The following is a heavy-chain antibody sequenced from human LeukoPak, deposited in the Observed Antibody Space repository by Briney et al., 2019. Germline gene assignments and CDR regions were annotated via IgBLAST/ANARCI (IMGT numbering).Heavy chain of an antibody. CDR3: ARTPLYCSGGSCSLGG. CDR2: IDPSDSYT. CDR1: GYSFTSYW. D-gene: IGHD2-15*01. J-gene: IGHJ4*02. Sequence: GESLKISCKGSGYSFTSYWISWVRQMPGKGLEWMGRIDPSDSYTNYSPSFQGHVTISADKSISTAYLQWSSLKASDTAMYYCARTPLYCSGGSCSLGGWGQGTLVTVPS. V-gene: IGHV5-10-1*01.